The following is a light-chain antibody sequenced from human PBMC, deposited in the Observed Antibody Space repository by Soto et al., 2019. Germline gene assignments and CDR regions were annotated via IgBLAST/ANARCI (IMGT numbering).Light chain of an antibody. CDR3: HQRQYWPPIT. J-gene: IGKJ5*01. CDR2: DAS. Sequence: VLPQSPATLSFSPGERATLSCRPSLSVSVYLDWYQQKPGQAPRLLISDASNRATGIPARFSGSGSGTDFTLTISSLEPEDFAVCYCHQRQYWPPITFGQGTRLEI. V-gene: IGKV3-11*01. CDR1: LSVSVY.